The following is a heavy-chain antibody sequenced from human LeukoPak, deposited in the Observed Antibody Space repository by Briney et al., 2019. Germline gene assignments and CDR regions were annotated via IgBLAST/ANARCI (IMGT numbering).Heavy chain of an antibody. D-gene: IGHD5-18*01. Sequence: PGGSLRLSCAASGFTFSSYGMHWVRQAPGKGLEWVAVISYDGSNKYYADSVKGRFTISRDNSKNTLYLQMNSLRAEDTAVYYCARWWLQRYFDYWGQGTLVTVSS. CDR1: GFTFSSYG. CDR3: ARWWLQRYFDY. J-gene: IGHJ4*02. CDR2: ISYDGSNK. V-gene: IGHV3-30*03.